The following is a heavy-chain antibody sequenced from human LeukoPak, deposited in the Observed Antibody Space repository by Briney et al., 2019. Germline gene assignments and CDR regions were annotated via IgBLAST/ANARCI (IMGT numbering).Heavy chain of an antibody. CDR3: AKDFVGSCNSGSCSYFDY. Sequence: GGSLRLSCAASGFTFSTYGMSWVRQAPGKGLEWVSAISGSGDSTYYADSVKGRFTISRDNSRNTLYLQMNSLRAEDTALYYCAKDFVGSCNSGSCSYFDYWGQGTLVTVSS. V-gene: IGHV3-23*01. D-gene: IGHD2-15*01. J-gene: IGHJ4*02. CDR1: GFTFSTYG. CDR2: ISGSGDST.